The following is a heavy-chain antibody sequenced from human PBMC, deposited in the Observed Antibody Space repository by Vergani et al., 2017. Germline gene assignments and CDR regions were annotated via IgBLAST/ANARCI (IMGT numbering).Heavy chain of an antibody. CDR3: ARVYDSGGYYSRGLDAFDI. CDR1: GGSISSYY. J-gene: IGHJ3*02. V-gene: IGHV4-59*01. CDR2: IYYSGST. Sequence: QVQLQESGPGLVKPSETLSLTCTVSGGSISSYYWSWIRQPPGKGLEWIGYIYYSGSTNYNPSLKSRVTISVDTSKNQFSLKLSSVTAADTAVYYCARVYDSGGYYSRGLDAFDIWGQGTMVTVSS. D-gene: IGHD3-22*01.